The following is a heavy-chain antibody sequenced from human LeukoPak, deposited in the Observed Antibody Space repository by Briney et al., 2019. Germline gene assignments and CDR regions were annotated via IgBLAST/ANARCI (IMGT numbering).Heavy chain of an antibody. CDR1: GFILSTHG. D-gene: IGHD1-26*01. CDR3: ARDLSFGSLDF. CDR2: MWYDGSRE. V-gene: IGHV3-33*01. Sequence: GGSLRLSCAASGFILSTHGMDWVRQAPGKGLEWVAGMWYDGSREDYADSVKGRFTISRDMSKNTLSLQINSLRVEDTAMFYCARDLSFGSLDFRGQGTLVTVSS. J-gene: IGHJ4*02.